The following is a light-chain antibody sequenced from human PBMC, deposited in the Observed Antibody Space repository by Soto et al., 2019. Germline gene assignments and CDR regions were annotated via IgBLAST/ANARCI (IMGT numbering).Light chain of an antibody. CDR2: ETS. CDR1: QSLGSH. V-gene: IGKV3-11*01. Sequence: DNVLTQSPATLSLSPGETATVSCRASQSLGSHLAWYQQKPGQAPRLLFYETSKRATGIPARFSGGGSGTDFPLTISSLEPEDFVVYYCQQRANWPYMYTFGQGTKLEIK. J-gene: IGKJ2*01. CDR3: QQRANWPYMYT.